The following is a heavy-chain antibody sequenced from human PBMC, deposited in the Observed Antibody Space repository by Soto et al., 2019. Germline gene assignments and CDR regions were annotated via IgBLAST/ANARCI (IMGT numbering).Heavy chain of an antibody. Sequence: XGSLQLSCAASGFTFSSYWMHWVRQAPGKGLVWVSRINSDGSSTSYADSVKGRFTISRDNAKNTLYLQMNSLRAEDTAVYYCAKDPKVGLPDEPHYYYYGMDVWGQGTTVTVSS. CDR3: AKDPKVGLPDEPHYYYYGMDV. D-gene: IGHD4-17*01. J-gene: IGHJ6*02. V-gene: IGHV3-74*01. CDR2: INSDGSST. CDR1: GFTFSSYW.